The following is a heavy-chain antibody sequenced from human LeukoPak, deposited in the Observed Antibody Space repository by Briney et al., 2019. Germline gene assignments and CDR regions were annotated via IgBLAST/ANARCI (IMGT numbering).Heavy chain of an antibody. J-gene: IGHJ4*02. Sequence: GGSLRLSCAASGFTFSSYGMHWVRQAPGKGLEWVAVISYDGSNRYYADSVKGRFTISRDNSKNTLYLQMNSLRAEDTAVYYCAKPIMTTVTTLGLYFDYWGQGALVTVSS. CDR3: AKPIMTTVTTLGLYFDY. V-gene: IGHV3-30*18. CDR2: ISYDGSNR. D-gene: IGHD4-17*01. CDR1: GFTFSSYG.